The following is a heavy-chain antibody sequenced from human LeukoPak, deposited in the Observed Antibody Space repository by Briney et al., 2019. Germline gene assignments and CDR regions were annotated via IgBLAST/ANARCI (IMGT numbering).Heavy chain of an antibody. V-gene: IGHV1-18*01. D-gene: IGHD6-19*01. CDR3: AREGIAVAGTDY. CDR2: ISAYNGNT. CDR1: GYTFTSYG. Sequence: ASVTASCTASGYTFTSYGISWVRQAPGQGLEWMGWISAYNGNTNYAQKLQGRVTMTTDTSTSTAYMGLRSLRSDDTAVYYCAREGIAVAGTDYWGQGTLVTVSS. J-gene: IGHJ4*02.